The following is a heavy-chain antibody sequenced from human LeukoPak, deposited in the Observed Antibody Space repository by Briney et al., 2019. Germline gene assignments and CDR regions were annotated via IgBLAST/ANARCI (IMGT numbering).Heavy chain of an antibody. Sequence: ASVKVSCKASGYTFTSYGISWVRQAPGQGLEWMGWISAYNGNTNYAQKLQGRVAMTADTSTSTAYMELRSLGSDDTAVYYCAREPRTSRTPYNWFDPWGQGTLVTVSS. CDR2: ISAYNGNT. CDR3: AREPRTSRTPYNWFDP. D-gene: IGHD1-7*01. J-gene: IGHJ5*02. CDR1: GYTFTSYG. V-gene: IGHV1-18*01.